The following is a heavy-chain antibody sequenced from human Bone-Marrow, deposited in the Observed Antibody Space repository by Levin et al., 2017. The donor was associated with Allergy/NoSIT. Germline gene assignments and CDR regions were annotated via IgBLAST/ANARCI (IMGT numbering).Heavy chain of an antibody. CDR1: GFTFSSYA. V-gene: IGHV3-23*01. CDR2: ISGANT. CDR3: AKDPLGYCDGGACYFDY. Sequence: GGSLRLSCAASGFTFSSYAMSWVRQTPGRGLEWVAAISGANTYYADSAKGRFIISRDNSKNTLYLQMNSLRAEDTAVYHCAKDPLGYCDGGACYFDYWGQGTLVTVSS. J-gene: IGHJ4*02. D-gene: IGHD2-8*02.